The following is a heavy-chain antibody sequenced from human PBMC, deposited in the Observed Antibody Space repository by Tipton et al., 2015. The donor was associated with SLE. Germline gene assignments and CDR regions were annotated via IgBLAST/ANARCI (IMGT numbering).Heavy chain of an antibody. Sequence: SLRLSCAASGFTFSSYGMHWVRQAPGKGLEWVAFIRYDGSNKYYADSVKGRFTISRDNAKNSLYLQMNSLRAEDTAVYYCVRVAYCSGGSCSDAFDIWGQGTMVTVSS. V-gene: IGHV3-33*08. CDR1: GFTFSSYG. CDR3: VRVAYCSGGSCSDAFDI. J-gene: IGHJ3*02. CDR2: IRYDGSNK. D-gene: IGHD2-15*01.